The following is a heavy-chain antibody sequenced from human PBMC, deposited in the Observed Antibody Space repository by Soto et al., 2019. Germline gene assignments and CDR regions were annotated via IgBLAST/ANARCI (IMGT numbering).Heavy chain of an antibody. J-gene: IGHJ5*02. V-gene: IGHV3-23*01. CDR1: GFTFSSYA. CDR3: AKALNRGVAATINWFDP. CDR2: ISGSGGST. D-gene: IGHD2-15*01. Sequence: GGSLRLSCAASGFTFSSYAMSWVRQAPGKGLEWVSAISGSGGSTYYADSVKGRFTISRDNSKNTLYLQMNSLRAEDTAVYYCAKALNRGVAATINWFDPWGQGTLVTVSS.